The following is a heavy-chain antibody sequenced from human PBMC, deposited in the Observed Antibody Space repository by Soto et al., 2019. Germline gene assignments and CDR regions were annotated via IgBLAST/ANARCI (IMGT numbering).Heavy chain of an antibody. CDR1: GYTFSDSA. J-gene: IGHJ4*02. CDR3: ARLWSEREPNFDY. CDR2: IRSKANSYAT. V-gene: IGHV3-73*02. D-gene: IGHD1-26*01. Sequence: EVQLVESGGGLVQPGGSPKLSCAASGYTFSDSAIHWVRQASGKGLEWVGRIRSKANSYATVYAASVRGRFTISRDDSKNTAYLQMNSLKTEDTAVYYCARLWSEREPNFDYWGQGTLVSVSS.